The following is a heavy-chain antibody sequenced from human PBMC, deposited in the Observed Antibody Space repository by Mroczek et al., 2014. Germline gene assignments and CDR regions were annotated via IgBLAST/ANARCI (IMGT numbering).Heavy chain of an antibody. V-gene: IGHV4-31*03. CDR2: SHYSGST. J-gene: IGHJ4*02. CDR1: GGSISSGVYF. CDR3: ARWRGGTSSGFDY. Sequence: VQLVESGPGLVKPSQTLSLTCTVSGGSISSGVYFWSWIRQLPGKGLEWIVYSHYSGSTYYNPSLKSRVTISRDTSKNQFSLKLTSVTAADTAMYYCARWRGGTSSGFDYWGQGTLVTVSS. D-gene: IGHD3-10*01.